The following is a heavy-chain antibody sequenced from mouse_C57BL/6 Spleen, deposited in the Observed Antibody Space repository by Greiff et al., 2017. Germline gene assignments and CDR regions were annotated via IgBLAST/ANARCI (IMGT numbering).Heavy chain of an antibody. J-gene: IGHJ4*01. CDR3: ATSITTVVDYYYAMDY. Sequence: VQLQQSGPGLVQPSQSLSITCTVSGFSLTSYGVHWVRQPPGKGLEWLGVIWSGGSTDYNAAFISRLSISKDNSKSQVFFKMNSLQADDTAIYYCATSITTVVDYYYAMDYWGQGTSVTVSS. D-gene: IGHD1-1*01. CDR2: IWSGGST. CDR1: GFSLTSYG. V-gene: IGHV2-4*01.